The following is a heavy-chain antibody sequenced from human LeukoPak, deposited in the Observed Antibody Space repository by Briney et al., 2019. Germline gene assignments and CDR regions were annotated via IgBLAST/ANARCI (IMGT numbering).Heavy chain of an antibody. J-gene: IGHJ4*02. CDR3: ARLRYYYGSGSYPWRYFDY. CDR1: GYSLSSGYY. V-gene: IGHV4-38-2*02. D-gene: IGHD3-10*01. CDR2: IYHSGST. Sequence: SETLSLTCTVSGYSLSSGYYWGWIRQPPGKGLEWIGSIYHSGSTYYNPSLKSRVTVSVDTSKNQFSLRLSSVTAADTAVYYCARLRYYYGSGSYPWRYFDYCGQGTLVTVSS.